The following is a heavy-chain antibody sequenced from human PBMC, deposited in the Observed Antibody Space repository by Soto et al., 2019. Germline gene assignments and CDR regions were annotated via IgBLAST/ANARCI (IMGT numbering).Heavy chain of an antibody. CDR3: ARIFSSGSPDDFDY. V-gene: IGHV4-61*01. J-gene: IGHJ4*02. D-gene: IGHD3-22*01. CDR2: IYYSGST. Sequence: SETLSLTCTVSGGSVSSGSYYWSWIRQPPGKGLEWIGYIYYSGSTNYNPSLKSRVTISVDTSKNQFSLKLSSVTAADTAVYYCARIFSSGSPDDFDYWGQGTLVTVSS. CDR1: GGSVSSGSYY.